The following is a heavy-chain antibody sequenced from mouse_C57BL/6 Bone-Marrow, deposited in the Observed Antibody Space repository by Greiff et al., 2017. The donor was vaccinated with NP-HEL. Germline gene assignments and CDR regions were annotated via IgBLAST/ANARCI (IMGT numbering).Heavy chain of an antibody. V-gene: IGHV8-8*01. CDR1: GFSLSTFGMG. Sequence: QVTLKESGPGILQPSQTLSLTCSFSGFSLSTFGMGVGWIRQPSGKGLEWLAHIWWDDDKYYNPALKSRLTISKDTSKNQVFLKIANVDTADTATYYCARPVLFITTVVATYYYAMDYWGQGTSVTVSS. CDR3: ARPVLFITTVVATYYYAMDY. D-gene: IGHD1-1*01. J-gene: IGHJ4*01. CDR2: IWWDDDK.